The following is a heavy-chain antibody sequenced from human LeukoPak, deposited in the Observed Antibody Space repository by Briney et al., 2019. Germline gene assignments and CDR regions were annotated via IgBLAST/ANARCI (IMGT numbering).Heavy chain of an antibody. CDR1: GLTFGNYG. J-gene: IGHJ4*02. Sequence: GGSLRLSRAVSGLTFGNYGVHSVRQAPGKGLEWVALLSSGGINKHYADSAKGRFIISRDNSMNTLYLQMNSLRVEDTAVYYCARHHAGSGRAFDNWGQGTLVTVSS. V-gene: IGHV3-30*03. CDR2: LSSGGINK. D-gene: IGHD2-15*01. CDR3: ARHHAGSGRAFDN.